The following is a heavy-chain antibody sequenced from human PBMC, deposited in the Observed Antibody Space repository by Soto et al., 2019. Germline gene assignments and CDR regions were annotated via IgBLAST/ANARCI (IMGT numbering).Heavy chain of an antibody. CDR1: GFTLSDYY. V-gene: IGHV3-11*06. Sequence: PGGSLRLSCSASGFTLSDYYMSWIRQAPGKGLEWVSYISSSSSYTNYADSVKGRFTISRDNAKNSLYLQMNSLRAEDTAVYYCARGRMAYYYDSSGYRDAFDIWGQGTMVT. J-gene: IGHJ3*02. CDR3: ARGRMAYYYDSSGYRDAFDI. D-gene: IGHD3-22*01. CDR2: ISSSSSYT.